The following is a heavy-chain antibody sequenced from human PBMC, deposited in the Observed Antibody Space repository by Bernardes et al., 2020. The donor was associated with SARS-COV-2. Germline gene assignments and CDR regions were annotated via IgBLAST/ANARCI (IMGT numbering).Heavy chain of an antibody. J-gene: IGHJ6*02. CDR1: GFTFSNYV. V-gene: IGHV3-23*01. D-gene: IGHD2-15*01. CDR3: ARDVVVVVGATTFSSESSFYYGMDV. Sequence: GGSLRLSCAASGFTFSNYVMSWVRQAPGKGLEWVSAIIYDDDRTYYADSVKGRFTISRDNSKNTVYLQMHSLRVEDTGLYYCARDVVVVVGATTFSSESSFYYGMDVWGQGTTVTVSS. CDR2: IIYDDDRT.